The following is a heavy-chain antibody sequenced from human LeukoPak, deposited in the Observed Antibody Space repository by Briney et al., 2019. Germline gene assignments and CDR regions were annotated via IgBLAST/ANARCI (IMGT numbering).Heavy chain of an antibody. CDR1: GFTVSSKY. D-gene: IGHD7-27*01. V-gene: IGHV3-66*01. CDR2: MYSGGST. J-gene: IGHJ6*02. Sequence: PGGSLRLSCAASGFTVSSKYMSWVRQAPGKGLDWVSVMYSGGSTYYADSVKGRFSISRDNSKDTLFLQMNSLRGDDTAVYYCARDLGQGRGLTLDVWGPGTTVTVSS. CDR3: ARDLGQGRGLTLDV.